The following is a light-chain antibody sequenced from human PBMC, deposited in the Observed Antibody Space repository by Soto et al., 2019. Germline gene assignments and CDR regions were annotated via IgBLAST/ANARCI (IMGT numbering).Light chain of an antibody. CDR3: AAWDDSLSGYV. V-gene: IGLV1-44*01. J-gene: IGLJ1*01. CDR1: SSNIGRNT. Sequence: QSVLTQPPSTSGTPGQRVTISCSGSSSNIGRNTVNWYQHLPGSAPKLLIYSNNQRPSGVPDRFSGSKSGTSASLAVSGLQSEDEVDYYCAAWDDSLSGYVFGTGTKLTVL. CDR2: SNN.